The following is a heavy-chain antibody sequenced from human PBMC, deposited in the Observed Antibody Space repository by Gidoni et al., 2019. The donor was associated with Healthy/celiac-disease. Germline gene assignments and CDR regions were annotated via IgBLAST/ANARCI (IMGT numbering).Heavy chain of an antibody. J-gene: IGHJ6*02. CDR3: AKVAGEGSGSYYYYGMDV. V-gene: IGHV3-23*01. D-gene: IGHD1-26*01. Sequence: WVSAISGIGGSTYYADSVKGRFTISRDNSKNTLYLQMNSLRAEDTAVYYCAKVAGEGSGSYYYYGMDVWGQGTTVTVSS. CDR2: ISGIGGST.